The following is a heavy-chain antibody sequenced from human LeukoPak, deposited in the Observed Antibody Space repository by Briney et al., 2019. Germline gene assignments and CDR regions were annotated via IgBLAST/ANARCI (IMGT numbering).Heavy chain of an antibody. D-gene: IGHD3-3*01. CDR3: ARVISWSGYFADYYYYMDV. Sequence: AGGSLRLSCAASGFTFSSYWMSWVRQAPGKGLEWVANIKQDGSEKYYVDSVKGRFTISRDNAKNSLYLQMNSLRAEDTAVYYCARVISWSGYFADYYYYMDVWGKGTTVTVS. V-gene: IGHV3-7*01. CDR2: IKQDGSEK. J-gene: IGHJ6*03. CDR1: GFTFSSYW.